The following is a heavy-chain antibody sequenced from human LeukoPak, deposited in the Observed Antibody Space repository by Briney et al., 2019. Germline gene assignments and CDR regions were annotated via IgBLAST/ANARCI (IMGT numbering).Heavy chain of an antibody. Sequence: SETLSLTCTVSGGSISSGHYYWGWIRQPPGKGLEWIGTIYYSGSTYYNPSLKSRVTMSVDTSKNRFSLKLSSVTAADTAIYYCAKTRITIFRDAFDMWGQGAMVTVSS. CDR3: AKTRITIFRDAFDM. CDR2: IYYSGST. CDR1: GGSISSGHYY. V-gene: IGHV4-39*01. D-gene: IGHD3-3*01. J-gene: IGHJ3*02.